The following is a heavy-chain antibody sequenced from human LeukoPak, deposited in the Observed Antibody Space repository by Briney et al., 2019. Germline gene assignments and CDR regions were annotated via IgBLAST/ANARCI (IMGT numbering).Heavy chain of an antibody. CDR3: ARTYYFDIGGYFGGYFDY. J-gene: IGHJ4*02. V-gene: IGHV4-61*02. D-gene: IGHD3-22*01. Sequence: PSQTLSLTCSVSGASIGSGGNYWSWIRQPAGKGLEWIGRIYSSGSTKYNPSLKSRVTISVETSKNQFSLKLSSVTAADTAVYYCARTYYFDIGGYFGGYFDYWGQGTLVTVSS. CDR2: IYSSGST. CDR1: GASIGSGGNY.